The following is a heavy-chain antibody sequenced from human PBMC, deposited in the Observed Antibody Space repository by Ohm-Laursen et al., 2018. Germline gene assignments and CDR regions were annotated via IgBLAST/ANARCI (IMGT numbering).Heavy chain of an antibody. CDR3: ARRPFTGDFDL. J-gene: IGHJ2*01. CDR1: GGSFSNYY. D-gene: IGHD1-14*01. CDR2: VNHSGST. V-gene: IGHV4-34*01. Sequence: SDTLSLTCVVYGGSFSNYYWSWIRQPPGKGLEWIGKVNHSGSTNYNPSLKSRVTISIDTPKNPFSLKLSSVTAADTAVYYCARRPFTGDFDLWGRGTLVTVSS.